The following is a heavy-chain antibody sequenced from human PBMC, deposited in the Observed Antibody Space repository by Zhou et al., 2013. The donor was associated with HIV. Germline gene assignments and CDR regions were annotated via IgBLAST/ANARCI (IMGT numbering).Heavy chain of an antibody. J-gene: IGHJ4*02. Sequence: QVQLVQSGAEVKKPGSSVKLSCKASGGTFSTYGISWVRQAPGQGLEWMGGIIPNFGTTNHAQMLQGRVTLTTDESTSTAYMELSSLRSEDTAVYYCARRTMGAEDWGQGTLVTVSS. CDR3: ARRTMGAED. D-gene: IGHD3-10*01. V-gene: IGHV1-69*05. CDR1: GGTFSTYG. CDR2: IIPNFGTT.